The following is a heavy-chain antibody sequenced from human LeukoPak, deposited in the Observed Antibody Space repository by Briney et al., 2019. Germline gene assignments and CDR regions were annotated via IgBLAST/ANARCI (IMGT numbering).Heavy chain of an antibody. J-gene: IGHJ6*02. CDR2: IGTAGDT. D-gene: IGHD1-14*01. CDR3: AREGEPGGMDV. CDR1: GFTFSSYD. V-gene: IGHV3-13*01. Sequence: PGGSLRLSCAASGFTFSSYDMHWVRQATGKGLEWVSAIGTAGDTYYPGSVKGRFTISRENAKNSLYLQMNSLRAGDTAVYYCAREGEPGGMDVWGQGTTVTVSS.